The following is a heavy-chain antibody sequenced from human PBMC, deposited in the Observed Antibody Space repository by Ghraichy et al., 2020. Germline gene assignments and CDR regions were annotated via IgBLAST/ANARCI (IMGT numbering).Heavy chain of an antibody. Sequence: SVKVSCKASGGTFSSYAISWVRQAPGQGLEWMGGIIPIFGTANYAQKFQGRVTITADKSTSTAYMELSSLRSEDTAVYYCARSNGPGNYYYYGMDVWGQGTTVTVSS. CDR3: ARSNGPGNYYYYGMDV. D-gene: IGHD2-8*01. J-gene: IGHJ6*02. CDR1: GGTFSSYA. CDR2: IIPIFGTA. V-gene: IGHV1-69*06.